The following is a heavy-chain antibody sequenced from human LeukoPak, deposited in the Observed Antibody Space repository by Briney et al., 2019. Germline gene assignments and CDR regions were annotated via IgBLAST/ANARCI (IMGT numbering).Heavy chain of an antibody. CDR2: ISAYNGNT. Sequence: ASVKVSCKASGYTFRSYGITWARQAPGQGLECLGWISAYNGNTNYAQNLQGRVTMTTDTSTCTAYLELKSLSSDDTAVYYCARASGSYCSSTSCNDAFDIWGQGTMVTVSS. V-gene: IGHV1-18*01. D-gene: IGHD2-2*01. CDR3: ARASGSYCSSTSCNDAFDI. CDR1: GYTFRSYG. J-gene: IGHJ3*02.